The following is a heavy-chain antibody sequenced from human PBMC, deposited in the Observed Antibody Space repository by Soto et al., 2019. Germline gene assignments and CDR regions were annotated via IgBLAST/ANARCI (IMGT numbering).Heavy chain of an antibody. D-gene: IGHD6-19*01. J-gene: IGHJ4*01. CDR2: IYQSGST. CDR3: ARVHVMVVAGSTFDY. Sequence: PSDTLSLTCAVSGLSLSSSADSWSWIRQPPGKGLEWIGFIYQSGSTYYNPSLKSRVTMSLDRPKNQFSLKLSSVTAADTAVYYCARVHVMVVAGSTFDYWGHGTLVTVSS. V-gene: IGHV4-30-2*01. CDR1: GLSLSSSADS.